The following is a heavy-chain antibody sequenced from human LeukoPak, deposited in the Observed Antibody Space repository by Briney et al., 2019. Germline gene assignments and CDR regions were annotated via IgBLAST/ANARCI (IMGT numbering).Heavy chain of an antibody. CDR2: ISYDGSNK. V-gene: IGHV3-30*18. Sequence: GGSLRLSCAASGFTFSSYGMHWVRQAPGKGLEWVAVISYDGSNKYYADSVKGRFTISRDNSKNTLFLEMNSLRVEDTAVYYCAKRHTTGWYLFDYWGQGTLVTVSS. D-gene: IGHD6-19*01. J-gene: IGHJ4*02. CDR1: GFTFSSYG. CDR3: AKRHTTGWYLFDY.